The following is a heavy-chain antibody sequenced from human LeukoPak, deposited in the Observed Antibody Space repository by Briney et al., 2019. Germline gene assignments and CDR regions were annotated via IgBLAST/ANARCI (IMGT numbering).Heavy chain of an antibody. Sequence: PGGSLRLSCAASGFTVNNAWMSWVRQAPGKGLEWVGRIKSKTDGGTTDYAALVKGRFTISRDDSKNMLYVQMNSLKTEDTAVYYCTTHPSWNYFGSVFFDYWGPGTLVTVSS. D-gene: IGHD1-7*01. CDR3: TTHPSWNYFGSVFFDY. CDR2: IKSKTDGGTT. J-gene: IGHJ4*02. V-gene: IGHV3-15*01. CDR1: GFTVNNAW.